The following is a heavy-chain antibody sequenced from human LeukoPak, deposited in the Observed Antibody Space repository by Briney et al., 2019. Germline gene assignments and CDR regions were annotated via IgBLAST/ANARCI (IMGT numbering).Heavy chain of an antibody. V-gene: IGHV5-51*04. Sequence: GESLKISCKGSGYSFTSYWISWVRQIPGKGLEWMGIIYAGDSDTRYSPSFQGQVTISAAQPISPPYLQWTSLKASDTAINYCARSAYAGKHFDYWGQGTLVTVS. CDR1: GYSFTSYW. D-gene: IGHD4-23*01. CDR2: IYAGDSDT. J-gene: IGHJ4*02. CDR3: ARSAYAGKHFDY.